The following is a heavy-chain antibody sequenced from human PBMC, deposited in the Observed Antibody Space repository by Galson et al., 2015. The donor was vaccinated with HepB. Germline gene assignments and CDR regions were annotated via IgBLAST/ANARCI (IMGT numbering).Heavy chain of an antibody. Sequence: SLRLSCAASGFTFSSYGMHWVRQAPGKGLGWVAVISYDGSNKYYADSVKGRFTISRDNSKNTLYLQMNSLRAGDTAVYYCAKAAYCSGGSCYSGWFDPWGQGTQVTVSS. CDR2: ISYDGSNK. CDR3: AKAAYCSGGSCYSGWFDP. D-gene: IGHD2-15*01. V-gene: IGHV3-30*18. J-gene: IGHJ5*02. CDR1: GFTFSSYG.